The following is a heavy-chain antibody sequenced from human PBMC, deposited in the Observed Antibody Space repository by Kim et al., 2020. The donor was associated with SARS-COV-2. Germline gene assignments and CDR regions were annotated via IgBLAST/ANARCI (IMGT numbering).Heavy chain of an antibody. J-gene: IGHJ4*02. D-gene: IGHD4-17*01. V-gene: IGHV3-23*03. CDR2: ISSGGSRT. CDR1: GFTFSSYA. CDR3: AKVSSDYGDSLIDY. Sequence: GGSLRLSCAASGFTFSSYAMSWVRQAPGKGLDWVSVISSGGSRTYDADSVKGRFTISRDNSKNTLYLQMNSLRAEDTAVYYCAKVSSDYGDSLIDYWGQGTLVTVSS.